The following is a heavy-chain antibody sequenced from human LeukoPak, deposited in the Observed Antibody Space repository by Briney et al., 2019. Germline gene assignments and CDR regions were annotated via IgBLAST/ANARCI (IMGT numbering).Heavy chain of an antibody. J-gene: IGHJ4*02. V-gene: IGHV3-23*01. D-gene: IGHD3-10*01. CDR1: GFTFNNHA. CDR3: TKDFRGSGYFFDY. CDR2: ISGSGDNT. Sequence: GGSLRLSCVVSGFTFNNHAMSWVRQAPGKGLEWVSAISGSGDNTFHAGSVRGRFTISRDNSKNTLYLQMDSLRAEDTAIYYCTKDFRGSGYFFDYWGQGTPVTVSS.